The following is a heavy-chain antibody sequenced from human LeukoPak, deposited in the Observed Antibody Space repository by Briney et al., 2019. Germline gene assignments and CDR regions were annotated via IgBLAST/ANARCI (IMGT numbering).Heavy chain of an antibody. V-gene: IGHV4-59*08. J-gene: IGHJ4*02. CDR2: IYYSGST. CDR3: ARGIAAAGTHFDY. Sequence: SETLSLTCTVSGGSISSYYWSWFRQPPGEGLEWIGYIYYSGSTNYNPSLKSRVTISVDTSKNQFSLKLSSVTAADTAVYYCARGIAAAGTHFDYWGQGTLVTVSS. D-gene: IGHD6-13*01. CDR1: GGSISSYY.